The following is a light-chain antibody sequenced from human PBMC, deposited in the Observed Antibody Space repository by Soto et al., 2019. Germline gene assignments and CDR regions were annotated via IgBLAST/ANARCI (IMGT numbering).Light chain of an antibody. V-gene: IGLV1-40*01. CDR2: GDS. Sequence: TQPPSVSGAPGQRVAISCTGSSSNIGAEYDVHWYQQLPGTAPKRLIYGDSNRPSGVPDRFSGSKSGTSASLAITGLQPEDEADYYCQSYDSSLTTFVFGTGTKVTVL. CDR1: SSNIGAEYD. CDR3: QSYDSSLTTFV. J-gene: IGLJ1*01.